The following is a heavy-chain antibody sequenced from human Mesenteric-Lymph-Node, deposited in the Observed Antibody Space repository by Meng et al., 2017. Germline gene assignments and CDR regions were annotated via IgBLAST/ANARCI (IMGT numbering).Heavy chain of an antibody. V-gene: IGHV3-30*04. J-gene: IGHJ4*02. CDR1: GFTFSSYA. CDR3: ASWTRDGYNYSPTFDY. CDR2: ISYDGSNK. D-gene: IGHD5-24*01. Sequence: GESLKISCAASGFTFSSYAMHWVRQAPGKGLEWVAVISYDGSNKYYADSVKGRFTISRDNSKNTLYLQMNSLRAEDTAVYYCASWTRDGYNYSPTFDYWGQGTLVTVSS.